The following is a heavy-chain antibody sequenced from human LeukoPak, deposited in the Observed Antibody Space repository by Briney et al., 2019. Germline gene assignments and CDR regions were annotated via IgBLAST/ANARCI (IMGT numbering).Heavy chain of an antibody. CDR2: IIPISGKT. D-gene: IGHD1-26*01. V-gene: IGHV1-69*15. J-gene: IGHJ5*01. CDR1: GGTFTSYA. Sequence: ASVKVSCKTSGGTFTSYAITWVRQAPGQGLEWMGKIIPISGKTNYAQKFQGRVTFTADESTSTAYMELSSLRSEDTALYYCARKLRLGGNWFDSWGQGTLVTVSS. CDR3: ARKLRLGGNWFDS.